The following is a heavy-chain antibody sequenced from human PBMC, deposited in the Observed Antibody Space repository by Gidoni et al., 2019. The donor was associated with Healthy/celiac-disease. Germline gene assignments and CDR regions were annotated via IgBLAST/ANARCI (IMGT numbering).Heavy chain of an antibody. Sequence: QVQLADSGGGLVKPGGSLRLSCAASGFTFSDYYMSWIRQAPGKGLEWVSYISSSSSYTNYADSVKGRFTISRDNAKNSLYLQMNSLRAEDTAVYYCARDSGGSYYDYYYYMDVWGKGTTVTVSS. CDR3: ARDSGGSYYDYYYYMDV. V-gene: IGHV3-11*06. CDR1: GFTFSDYY. J-gene: IGHJ6*03. CDR2: ISSSSSYT. D-gene: IGHD1-26*01.